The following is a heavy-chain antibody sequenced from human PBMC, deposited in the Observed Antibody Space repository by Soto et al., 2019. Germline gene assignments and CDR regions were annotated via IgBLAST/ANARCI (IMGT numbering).Heavy chain of an antibody. CDR1: GYSFTSFW. CDR3: ARDPDPGRNWFDP. Sequence: PGESLKISCKGSGYSFTSFWISWVRQMPGKGLEWMGRIDPSDSYTNYSPSFQGHVTISADKSISTAYLQWSSLKASDTAMYYCARDPDPGRNWFDPWGQGTMVTVSS. V-gene: IGHV5-10-1*01. J-gene: IGHJ5*02. CDR2: IDPSDSYT.